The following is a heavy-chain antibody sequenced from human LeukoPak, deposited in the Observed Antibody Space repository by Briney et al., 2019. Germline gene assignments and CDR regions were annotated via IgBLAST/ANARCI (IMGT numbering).Heavy chain of an antibody. V-gene: IGHV4-59*08. CDR3: ARHEGGVAGLKFGLDY. J-gene: IGHJ4*02. CDR1: GGSISTHY. CDR2: VHYGGST. Sequence: SETLSLTCTVSGGSISTHYWSWIRQPPGKGLEWIWYVHYGGSTNYNPSLKSRVTISIDTSKNQVSLELGSVTAADTAVDFCARHEGGVAGLKFGLDYWGQGTLVTVSS. D-gene: IGHD6-19*01.